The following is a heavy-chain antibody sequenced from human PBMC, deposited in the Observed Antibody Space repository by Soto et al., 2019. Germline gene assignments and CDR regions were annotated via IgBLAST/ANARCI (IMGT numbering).Heavy chain of an antibody. CDR3: ARGSTTTTF. V-gene: IGHV3-21*01. CDR2: ISSGSSYI. Sequence: DVQLVESGGGLVKPGGSLRLSCAASGFTFSSYIMTWVRQAPGKGLEWVSSISSGSSYIFYADSVKGRFTVSRDDAKNSFYLQMNSLRADDTAVYYCARGSTTTTFWCQGTLVTVSS. CDR1: GFTFSSYI. J-gene: IGHJ4*02. D-gene: IGHD4-17*01.